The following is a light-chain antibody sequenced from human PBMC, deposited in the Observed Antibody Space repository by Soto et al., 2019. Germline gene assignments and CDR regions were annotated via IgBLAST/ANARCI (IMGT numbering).Light chain of an antibody. CDR3: SSCPSGSTRV. J-gene: IGLJ2*01. Sequence: QSALTQPASVSGSPGQTITISCTGTSSDVGGYNYVSWYQQHPGKAPKLIIYAVSYRPSGISNRFSGSKSGNTASLTISGLQAEDEADYYCSSCPSGSTRVFGGGTKLTVL. V-gene: IGLV2-14*03. CDR2: AVS. CDR1: SSDVGGYNY.